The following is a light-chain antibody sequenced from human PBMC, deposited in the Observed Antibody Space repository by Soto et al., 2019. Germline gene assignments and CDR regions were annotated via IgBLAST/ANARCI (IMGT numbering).Light chain of an antibody. CDR1: SSDIGAYNY. V-gene: IGLV2-14*01. CDR2: EVS. CDR3: ASFTTSSLWV. J-gene: IGLJ3*02. Sequence: QSALSQPASVSGSPGQSITVSCTGTSSDIGAYNYVSWFQQYPGKAPNLMIYEVSKRPSGVSSRFSGSRSGNTASLTISGLQAEDEADYNCASFTTSSLWVFGGGTKLTVL.